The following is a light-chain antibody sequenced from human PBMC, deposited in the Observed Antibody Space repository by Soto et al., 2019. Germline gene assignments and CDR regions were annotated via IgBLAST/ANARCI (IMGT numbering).Light chain of an antibody. V-gene: IGKV3-11*01. J-gene: IGKJ2*01. CDR3: QQRSNGRYT. CDR2: DAS. Sequence: EMVLTQSQATLSLSPGERATLSCRASQSVSSYFAWYQQKPGQDPQLLIYDASNLATSIPARFSGSGSGTDFTLTISSLEPEDFAVYYCQQRSNGRYTFGQGTKLEIK. CDR1: QSVSSY.